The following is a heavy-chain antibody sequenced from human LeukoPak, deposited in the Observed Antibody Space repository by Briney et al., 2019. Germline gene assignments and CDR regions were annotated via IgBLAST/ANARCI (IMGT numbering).Heavy chain of an antibody. CDR1: GFTFTGHT. V-gene: IGHV3-23*01. D-gene: IGHD3-3*01. CDR3: AKDPNPFYDFWSGYK. CDR2: IGGRGDRT. Sequence: GGSLRLSCAASGFTFTGHTMTWLRQAPGKGLEWVSIIGGRGDRTYYADSVKGRFTISRDSFKNTLYLQMNSLRGEDTAVYYCAKDPNPFYDFWSGYKWGQGTLVTVSS. J-gene: IGHJ4*02.